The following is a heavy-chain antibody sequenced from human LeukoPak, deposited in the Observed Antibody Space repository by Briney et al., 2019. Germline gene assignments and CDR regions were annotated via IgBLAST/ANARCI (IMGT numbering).Heavy chain of an antibody. J-gene: IGHJ4*02. CDR1: GGSFSGYY. Sequence: SETLSLTCAVYGGSFSGYYWSWIRQPPGKGLEWIGEINHSGSTNYNPSLKSRVTISVDTSKNQFSLKLSSVTAADTAVYYCARGPRRYYDILTGYGGEYYFDYWGQGTLVTVSP. D-gene: IGHD3-9*01. V-gene: IGHV4-34*01. CDR2: INHSGST. CDR3: ARGPRRYYDILTGYGGEYYFDY.